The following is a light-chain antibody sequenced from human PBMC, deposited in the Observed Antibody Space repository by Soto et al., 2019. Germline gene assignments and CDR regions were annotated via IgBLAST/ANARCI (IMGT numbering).Light chain of an antibody. V-gene: IGLV2-14*01. Sequence: QSALTQPASVSGSPGQSITISCTGTTSDVGDYNYVSWYQQHPGKAPKLMIYDVTNRPSGVSDRFSASKSGNTASLTISGLQAEDEADYYCSSYTSISTYVFGTGTKVTVL. CDR1: TSDVGDYNY. CDR3: SSYTSISTYV. J-gene: IGLJ1*01. CDR2: DVT.